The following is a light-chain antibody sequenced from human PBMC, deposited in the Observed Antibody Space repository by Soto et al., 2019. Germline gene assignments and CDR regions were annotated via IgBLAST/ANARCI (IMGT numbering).Light chain of an antibody. CDR2: GAS. CDR3: QQYNSWHPWT. Sequence: EIVMTQSPATLSVSPGERATLSCRASQSVSSNLAWYQQKPGQAPRLLIYGASTRATGIPARFSGSGSGTEFTLTISSLQSEDLAVYYCQQYNSWHPWTFGRGTKVEIK. J-gene: IGKJ1*01. V-gene: IGKV3-15*01. CDR1: QSVSSN.